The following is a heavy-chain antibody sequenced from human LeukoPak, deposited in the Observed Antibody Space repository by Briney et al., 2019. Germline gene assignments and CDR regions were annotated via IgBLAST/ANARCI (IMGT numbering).Heavy chain of an antibody. CDR3: ARAAAGRAYYHYGMDV. CDR2: LDSDGSP. V-gene: IGHV3-53*01. Sequence: GGSLRLSCAAFGFTVRSDDMNWVRQAPGKGLEWVSILDSDGSPSYADSVKGRFTISRDNSKDTLDLQMNSLRAEDTAVYYCARAAAGRAYYHYGMDVWGQGTTVTVSS. CDR1: GFTVRSDD. D-gene: IGHD6-13*01. J-gene: IGHJ6*02.